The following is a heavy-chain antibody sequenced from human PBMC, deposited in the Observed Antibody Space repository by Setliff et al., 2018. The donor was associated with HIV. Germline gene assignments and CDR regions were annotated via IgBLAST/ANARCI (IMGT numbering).Heavy chain of an antibody. CDR3: ARHSGPSSGFRWFDP. Sequence: LSLTCGVSGYSISSGYYWGWIRQPPGKGLEWIGSIYHNGITYYNPSLKSRVTISVDTSQNQFSLKLSSVTAADTAIYYCARHSGPSSGFRWFDPWGQGTLVTVSS. J-gene: IGHJ5*02. CDR2: IYHNGIT. D-gene: IGHD3-22*01. CDR1: GYSISSGYY. V-gene: IGHV4-38-2*01.